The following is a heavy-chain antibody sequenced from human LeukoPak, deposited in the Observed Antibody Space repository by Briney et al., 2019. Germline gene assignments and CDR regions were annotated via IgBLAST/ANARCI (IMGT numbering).Heavy chain of an antibody. CDR2: INSDGSWT. J-gene: IGHJ4*02. V-gene: IGHV3-74*01. D-gene: IGHD3-10*01. CDR3: AREVGSGNSDRYFDS. CDR1: GNYW. Sequence: GGSLRLSCAASGNYWMHWVRQAPGKGLVWVSHINSDGSWTSYADSVKGRFTISKDNAKNTVYLQMNSLRAEDTAVYYCAREVGSGNSDRYFDSWGQGTLVTVSS.